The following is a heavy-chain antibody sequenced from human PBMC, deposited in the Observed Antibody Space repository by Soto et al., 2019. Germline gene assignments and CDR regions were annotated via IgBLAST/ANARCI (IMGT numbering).Heavy chain of an antibody. J-gene: IGHJ4*02. CDR1: GYTFTSFD. D-gene: IGHD3-9*01. V-gene: IGHV1-8*01. CDR3: ANLRDSPFRYYDILTGRDY. CDR2: MNPNSGNT. Sequence: ASVKVSCKASGYTFTSFDIQWVRQSTGQGLEWMGWMNPNSGNTGYAQKFQGRVTMTRDTSINTAYMELRSLRSEDTALYYCANLRDSPFRYYDILTGRDYWGQGTLVTVSS.